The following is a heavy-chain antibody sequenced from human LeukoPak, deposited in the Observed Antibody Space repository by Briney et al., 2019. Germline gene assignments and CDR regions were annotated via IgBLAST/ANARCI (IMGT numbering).Heavy chain of an antibody. CDR3: ARGGLGYCSSTSCFGY. Sequence: ASVKVSCKASGYTFTGYYMHWVRQAPGQGLEWMGWINPNSGGTNYAQKFQGRVTMTRDTSISTAYMELSRLRSDDTAVYYCARGGLGYCSSTSCFGYWGQGTLVTVSS. CDR2: INPNSGGT. CDR1: GYTFTGYY. V-gene: IGHV1-2*02. D-gene: IGHD2-2*01. J-gene: IGHJ4*02.